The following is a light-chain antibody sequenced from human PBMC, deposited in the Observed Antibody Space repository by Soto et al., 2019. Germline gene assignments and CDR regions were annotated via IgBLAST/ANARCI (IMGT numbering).Light chain of an antibody. CDR3: CSYAGSSTLLYV. CDR2: EGS. J-gene: IGLJ1*01. V-gene: IGLV2-23*01. CDR1: SSDVGSYNL. Sequence: QSALTQPASVSGSPGQSITISCTGTSSDVGSYNLVSWYQQHPGKAPKLMIYEGSKRPSGVSNRFSGSKSGNTASLTISGLQAEDDADYYCCSYAGSSTLLYVFGTGTKLTVL.